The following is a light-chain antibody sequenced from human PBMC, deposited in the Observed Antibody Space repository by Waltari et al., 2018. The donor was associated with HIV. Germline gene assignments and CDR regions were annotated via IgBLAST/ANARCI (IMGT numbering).Light chain of an antibody. V-gene: IGLV1-51*01. CDR3: GTWDSSLSAGGV. CDR1: SPNLGNNY. J-gene: IGLJ2*01. Sequence: QSVLTQPPSVSAAPGQKVTISCSGSSPNLGNNYVSWSQPLPGTAPKPLIYDNNKPPSGIAGRFSGSKSGTSATLGITGLQTGDEADYYCGTWDSSLSAGGVFGGGTKLTVL. CDR2: DNN.